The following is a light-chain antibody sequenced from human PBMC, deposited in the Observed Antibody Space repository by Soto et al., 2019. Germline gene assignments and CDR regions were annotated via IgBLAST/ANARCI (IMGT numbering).Light chain of an antibody. CDR1: GGHSSYA. J-gene: IGLJ3*02. CDR3: QTWATGIRV. CDR2: LTNDGSH. Sequence: QSVLTQSPSASASLGALVKLTCTLSGGHSSYAIAWHQQQPEKGPRYLMNLTNDGSHTKGDGIPDRFSGSSSGAERYLTISSLQSEDEADYYCQTWATGIRVFGGGTKLTVL. V-gene: IGLV4-69*01.